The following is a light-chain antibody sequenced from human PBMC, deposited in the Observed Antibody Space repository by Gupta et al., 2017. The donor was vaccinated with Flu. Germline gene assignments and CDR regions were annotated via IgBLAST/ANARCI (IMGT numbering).Light chain of an antibody. CDR2: GTS. V-gene: IGKV1D-16*01. CDR1: QGISGR. J-gene: IGKJ4*01. Sequence: PSSLSASVGDRVTITWRASQGISGRLAWYQQRPEKAPKSLIYGTSTGESGVPSRFSGSGSGTDFTLTISGLQPEDFATYYCQQYDSSPHTFGRGTKVEI. CDR3: QQYDSSPHT.